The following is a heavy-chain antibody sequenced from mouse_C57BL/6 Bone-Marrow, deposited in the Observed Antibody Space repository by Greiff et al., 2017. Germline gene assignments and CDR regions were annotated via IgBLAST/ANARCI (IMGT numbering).Heavy chain of an antibody. D-gene: IGHD1-1*01. J-gene: IGHJ2*01. CDR2: ISDGGSYT. Sequence: EVQGVESGGGLVKPGGSLKLSCAASGFTFSGYAMSWVRQTPEKRLEWVATISDGGSYTYYPDNVKGRFTISRDNSTNNLYLQLSHLKSEDTAMYYCARGLYYGLDFWGQGTTLTVSS. CDR3: ARGLYYGLDF. CDR1: GFTFSGYA. V-gene: IGHV5-4*01.